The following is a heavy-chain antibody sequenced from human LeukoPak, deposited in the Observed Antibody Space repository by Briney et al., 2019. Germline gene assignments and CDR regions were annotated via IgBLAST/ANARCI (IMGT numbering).Heavy chain of an antibody. CDR3: EREWDCTGGSCYYIRYHFVY. CDR2: INPGSGST. CDR1: GYTFSSYY. J-gene: IGHJ4*02. V-gene: IGHV1-46*01. Sequence: ASVKVSCKASGYTFSSYYMHWVRQAPGQGLEWMGIINPGSGSTTYAQKFQDGVTMTRDTSSSTVYMELSSLRSEDTAVYYCEREWDCTGGSCYYIRYHFVYWGQGTLVTVSS. D-gene: IGHD2-15*01.